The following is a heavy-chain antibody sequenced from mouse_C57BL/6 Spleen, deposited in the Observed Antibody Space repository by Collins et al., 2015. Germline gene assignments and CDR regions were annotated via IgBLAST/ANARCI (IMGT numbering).Heavy chain of an antibody. CDR1: GFDFSRYW. V-gene: IGHV4-1*02. CDR3: ARLHYYGYGAY. CDR2: INPDSSTI. Sequence: EVKLLESGGGLVQPGGSLKLSRAASGFDFSRYWMSWVRQAPGKGLEWIGEINPDSSTINYTPSLKDKFIISRDNAKNTLYLQMSKVRSEDTALYYCARLHYYGYGAYWGQGTLVTVSA. J-gene: IGHJ3*01. D-gene: IGHD1-2*01.